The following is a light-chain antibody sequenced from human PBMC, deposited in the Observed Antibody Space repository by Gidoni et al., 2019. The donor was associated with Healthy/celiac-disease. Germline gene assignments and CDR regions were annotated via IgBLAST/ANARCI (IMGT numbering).Light chain of an antibody. CDR1: QSVDSRF. V-gene: IGKV3-20*01. CDR2: EAL. CDR3: QHYDNSVIYT. Sequence: EFVLTHSPGTLSLSPGERATLTCRGSQSVDSRFLLWYQKKPGQAPRLLIYEALFRANSSPDRFSGSGSGTEFTITISRLEHEDYAVYYCQHYDNSVIYTFGQGTKLEI. J-gene: IGKJ2*01.